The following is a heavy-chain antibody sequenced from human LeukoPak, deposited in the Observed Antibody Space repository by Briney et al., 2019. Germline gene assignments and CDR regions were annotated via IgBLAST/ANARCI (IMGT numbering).Heavy chain of an antibody. J-gene: IGHJ6*03. CDR3: ARDPYSGSYGDYYYYYMDV. V-gene: IGHV3-21*01. CDR1: GFSFSTYN. CDR2: ITTSSTYI. D-gene: IGHD1-26*01. Sequence: GESLRLSCAASGFSFSTYNMNWVRQAPGKGLEWVSSITTSSTYIYYADSVKGRFTISRDNAKNSLYLQMNSLRAEDTAVYYCARDPYSGSYGDYYYYYMDVWGKGTTVTISS.